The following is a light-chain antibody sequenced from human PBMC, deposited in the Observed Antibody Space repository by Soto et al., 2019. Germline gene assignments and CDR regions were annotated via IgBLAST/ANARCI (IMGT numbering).Light chain of an antibody. V-gene: IGKV1-39*01. CDR2: AAS. Sequence: DIQMTQSPSSLSASVEDRVIITCRASQSISNHLNWYQQKPGKAPKLLIFAASSLQSGVPSRFSGSRSGPDFTLTISSLQPEDFATYYCQQSYSSPPTFGQGTNVDTK. CDR3: QQSYSSPPT. J-gene: IGKJ1*01. CDR1: QSISNH.